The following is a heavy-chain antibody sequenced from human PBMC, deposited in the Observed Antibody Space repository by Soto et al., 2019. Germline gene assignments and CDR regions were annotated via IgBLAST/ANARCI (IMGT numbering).Heavy chain of an antibody. D-gene: IGHD2-8*01. V-gene: IGHV1-18*01. Sequence: QGLLVQSGAEVKQPGASVKVSCKASGYSFTTYGISWVRQAPGHGLEWMGWISGYNGDTNNAQKFQDRVTMTIDRSTTTAYLQLRSLTSDDTAVYYCAKNGHPPYYYYGMDVWGQGTTVTVSS. CDR2: ISGYNGDT. CDR3: AKNGHPPYYYYGMDV. CDR1: GYSFTTYG. J-gene: IGHJ6*02.